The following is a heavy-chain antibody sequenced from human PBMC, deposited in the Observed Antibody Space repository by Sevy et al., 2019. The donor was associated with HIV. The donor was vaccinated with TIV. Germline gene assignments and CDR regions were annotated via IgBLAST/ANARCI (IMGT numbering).Heavy chain of an antibody. V-gene: IGHV3-7*01. Sequence: GGSLRLSCAASGFTFSSYWMGWVRQAPGKGLQWVANIKEDGSDKYYVDSVKGRFTISRDNAKNLLYLQMNSLRDEDTAVYYCAREAMVRETVIGAFDIWGRGTMVTVSS. J-gene: IGHJ3*02. CDR2: IKEDGSDK. D-gene: IGHD3-10*01. CDR1: GFTFSSYW. CDR3: AREAMVRETVIGAFDI.